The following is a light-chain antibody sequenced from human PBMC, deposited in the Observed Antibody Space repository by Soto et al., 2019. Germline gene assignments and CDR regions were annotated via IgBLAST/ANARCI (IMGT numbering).Light chain of an antibody. J-gene: IGKJ2*01. Sequence: EIVKTQSPATLSVSPGERATLSCRASQSVSSNLAWYQQIPGQAPRLLIYGASTRATGIPARFSGSGSGTEFTLTISSLQSEDFAVYYCQQYNNWPPYTFGQGTKLEIK. V-gene: IGKV3-15*01. CDR3: QQYNNWPPYT. CDR2: GAS. CDR1: QSVSSN.